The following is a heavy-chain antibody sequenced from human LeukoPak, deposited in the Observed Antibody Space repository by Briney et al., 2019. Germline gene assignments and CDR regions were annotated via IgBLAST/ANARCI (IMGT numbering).Heavy chain of an antibody. Sequence: GESLKISCKGSGYSFTSYWIGWVRQMPGKGLEWMGIIYPGDSDTRYSPSFQGQVTISADKSISTAYLQWSSLKASDTAMYYCARHRTEYYYDSSGYYPDYWGQGTLVTVSS. J-gene: IGHJ4*02. D-gene: IGHD3-22*01. V-gene: IGHV5-51*01. CDR1: GYSFTSYW. CDR3: ARHRTEYYYDSSGYYPDY. CDR2: IYPGDSDT.